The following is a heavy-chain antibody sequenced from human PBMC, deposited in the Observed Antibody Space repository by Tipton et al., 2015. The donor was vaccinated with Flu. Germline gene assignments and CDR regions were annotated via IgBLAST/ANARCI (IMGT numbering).Heavy chain of an antibody. CDR3: ASSQYCTGGVCYSGFGY. V-gene: IGHV4-59*08. CDR2: IKYSGST. J-gene: IGHJ4*02. D-gene: IGHD2-8*02. CDR1: GDSMGTYY. Sequence: TLSLTCTVSGDSMGTYYWSWIRQPPGKGLEWIGYIKYSGSTNYNPSLKSRVTISVDTSKNQFSLKLSSVTAADTAVYYCASSQYCTGGVCYSGFGYWGQGTLVTVSS.